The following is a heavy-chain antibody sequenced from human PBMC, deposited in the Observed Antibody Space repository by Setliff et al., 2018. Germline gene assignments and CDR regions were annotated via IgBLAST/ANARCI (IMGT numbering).Heavy chain of an antibody. D-gene: IGHD3-22*01. CDR1: GFAISSCW. Sequence: GGSLRLSCVASGFAISSCWMSWVRQAPGKGLEWVANVNPDGSGKYYVDSVKGRFTISRDNAKISLYLQMSSLRAEDTAAYYCARGPIVVKGYYYYYGMDVWGQGTTVTVSS. CDR2: VNPDGSGK. V-gene: IGHV3-7*01. J-gene: IGHJ6*02. CDR3: ARGPIVVKGYYYYYGMDV.